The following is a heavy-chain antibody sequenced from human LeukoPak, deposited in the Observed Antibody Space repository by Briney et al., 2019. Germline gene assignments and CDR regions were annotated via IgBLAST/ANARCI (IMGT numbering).Heavy chain of an antibody. D-gene: IGHD2-21*02. J-gene: IGHJ5*02. V-gene: IGHV4-34*01. CDR1: GGSFSGYY. Sequence: PSETLSLTCAVYGGSFSGYYWSWIRQPPGKGLEWIGEINHSGSTNYNPSLKSRVTISVDTSKNQFSLKLSSVTAADTAVYYCARSGDYANHWGQGTLVTVSS. CDR2: INHSGST. CDR3: ARSGDYANH.